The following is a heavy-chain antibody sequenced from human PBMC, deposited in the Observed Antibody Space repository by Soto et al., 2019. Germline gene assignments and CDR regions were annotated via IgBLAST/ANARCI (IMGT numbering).Heavy chain of an antibody. V-gene: IGHV3-20*04. Sequence: GGSLRLSCAASGFTFDDYGMSWVRQAPGKGLEWVSGINWNGGSTGYADSVKGRFTISRDNAKNSLYLQMNSLRAEDTALYYCARLLSIVGATSYYYYGMDVWGQGTTVTVSS. D-gene: IGHD1-26*01. J-gene: IGHJ6*02. CDR3: ARLLSIVGATSYYYYGMDV. CDR2: INWNGGST. CDR1: GFTFDDYG.